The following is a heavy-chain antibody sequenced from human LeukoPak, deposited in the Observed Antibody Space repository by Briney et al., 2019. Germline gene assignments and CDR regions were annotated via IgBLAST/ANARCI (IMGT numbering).Heavy chain of an antibody. CDR1: GYTFTSYG. V-gene: IGHV1-69*04. CDR2: IIPILGIA. Sequence: GASVKVSCKASGYTFTSYGISWVRQAPGQGLEWMGRIIPILGIANYAQKFQGRVTITADKSTSTAYMELSSLRSEDTAVYYCARDIDAGGSGWFALYYFDYWGQGTLVTVSS. D-gene: IGHD6-19*01. CDR3: ARDIDAGGSGWFALYYFDY. J-gene: IGHJ4*02.